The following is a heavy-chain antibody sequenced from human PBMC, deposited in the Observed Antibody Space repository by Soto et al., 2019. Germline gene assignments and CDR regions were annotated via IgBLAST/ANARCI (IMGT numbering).Heavy chain of an antibody. Sequence: QVQLVESGGGVVQPGRSLRLSCAASGFTFRNYGMQWVRQAPGKGLEWVAVIWYDGGNKYYADSVKGRFTISRDNSKNPLSLAKKSLAADDAAVFFCASLRQDNSGWDYFDYWGHGTLVTVSS. D-gene: IGHD6-19*01. CDR2: IWYDGGNK. J-gene: IGHJ4*01. V-gene: IGHV3-33*08. CDR1: GFTFRNYG. CDR3: ASLRQDNSGWDYFDY.